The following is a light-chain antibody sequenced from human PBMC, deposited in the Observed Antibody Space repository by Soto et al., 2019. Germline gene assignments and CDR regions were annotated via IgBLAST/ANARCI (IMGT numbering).Light chain of an antibody. Sequence: EIVLTQSPATLSLSPGERATLSCRASQSVSSYLAWYQQKPGQAPRLLIYDASNRATGIPARFSGSGSGTDFTLTISSLEPEDFAVYYCQQRSNWLTFCQGTRREIK. J-gene: IGKJ5*01. CDR2: DAS. CDR3: QQRSNWLT. V-gene: IGKV3-11*01. CDR1: QSVSSY.